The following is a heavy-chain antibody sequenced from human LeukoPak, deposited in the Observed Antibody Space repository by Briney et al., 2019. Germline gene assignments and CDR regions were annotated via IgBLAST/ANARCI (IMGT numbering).Heavy chain of an antibody. CDR2: ISSSGSTI. D-gene: IGHD2-2*01. Sequence: GGSLRLSCAASGFTFSSYEMNWVRQAPGKGLEWVSYISSSGSTIYYADSVKCRFTISRDSAENSLYLQMNSLRAEDTAVDYCARGSSVYCSSTSCYDGFSSWFDPWGQGTLVTVSS. CDR1: GFTFSSYE. V-gene: IGHV3-48*03. J-gene: IGHJ5*02. CDR3: ARGSSVYCSSTSCYDGFSSWFDP.